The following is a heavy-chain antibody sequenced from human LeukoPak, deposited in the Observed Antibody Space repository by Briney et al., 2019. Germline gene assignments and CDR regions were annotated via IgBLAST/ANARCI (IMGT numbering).Heavy chain of an antibody. J-gene: IGHJ2*01. CDR1: GGTFSSYA. CDR3: ARDEYGYFDL. V-gene: IGHV1-69*13. CDR2: IIPIFGTA. Sequence: VKVSCQASGGTFSSYAISWVRQAPGPGLEWMGGIIPIFGTANYAQKFQGRVTITADKSTSTAYMELSSLRSEDPAVYYCARDEYGYFDLWGRGTLVTVSS.